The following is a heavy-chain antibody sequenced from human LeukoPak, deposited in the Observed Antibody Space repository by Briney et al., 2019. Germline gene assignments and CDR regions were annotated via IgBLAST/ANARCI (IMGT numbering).Heavy chain of an antibody. CDR1: GFTFSSYW. CDR3: ARVESSGWYFDL. V-gene: IGHV3-74*01. J-gene: IGHJ5*02. CDR2: INSDGSTT. Sequence: GGSLRLSCAASGFTFSSYWMHWVRQAPGKGLVWVSRINSDGSTTSYADSVKGRFTISRDNAKNTLYLRMSSLRAEDTAVYYCARVESSGWYFDLWGQGTLVTVSS. D-gene: IGHD6-19*01.